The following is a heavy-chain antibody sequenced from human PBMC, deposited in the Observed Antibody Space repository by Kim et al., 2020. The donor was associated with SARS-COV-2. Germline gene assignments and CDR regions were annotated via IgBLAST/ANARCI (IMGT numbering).Heavy chain of an antibody. Sequence: ASVKVSCKASGYTFTNNGIHWVRQAPGQRLEWMGWIHTGNGNTKYSQKFQGRVIISRDTSASTAYMELSSLRSEDTAVYYCTCAAYTSGAYYWGQGPLVTVSS. CDR1: GYTFTNNG. CDR2: IHTGNGNT. CDR3: TCAAYTSGAYY. D-gene: IGHD6-19*01. J-gene: IGHJ4*02. V-gene: IGHV1-3*04.